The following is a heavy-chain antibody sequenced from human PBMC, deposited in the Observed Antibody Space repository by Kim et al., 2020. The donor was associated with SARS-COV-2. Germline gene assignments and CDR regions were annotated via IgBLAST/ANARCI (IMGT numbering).Heavy chain of an antibody. D-gene: IGHD3-9*01. CDR3: AKENFDYLDY. Sequence: GGSLRLSCAASGFTFSSYGMHWVRQAPGKGLEWVAVISYDGSNKYYADSVKGRFTISRDNSKNTLYLQMNSLRAEDTAVYYCAKENFDYLDYWGQGTLVT. CDR2: ISYDGSNK. V-gene: IGHV3-30*18. CDR1: GFTFSSYG. J-gene: IGHJ4*02.